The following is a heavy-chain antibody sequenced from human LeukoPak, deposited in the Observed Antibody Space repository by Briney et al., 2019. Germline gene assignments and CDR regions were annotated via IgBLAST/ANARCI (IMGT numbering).Heavy chain of an antibody. J-gene: IGHJ4*02. D-gene: IGHD6-19*01. Sequence: GGSLRLSCAASGFDFSSNWMHWVRHAPGQGLVWVSRIKGDGISTNYADSVKGRFTISRDNSKNTLYLQMNSLRAEDTAVYYCARGTVAEYYFDYWGQGTLVTVSS. CDR2: IKGDGIST. CDR1: GFDFSSNW. V-gene: IGHV3-74*01. CDR3: ARGTVAEYYFDY.